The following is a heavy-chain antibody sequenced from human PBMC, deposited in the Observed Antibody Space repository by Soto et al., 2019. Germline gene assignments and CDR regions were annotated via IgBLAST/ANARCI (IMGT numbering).Heavy chain of an antibody. V-gene: IGHV3-30*18. Sequence: PGGSLRLSCAASGFTFSSYGMHWVRQAPGKGLEKVAVISYDGSDKYYADSVKGRFTISRDDSKNTLYLQMNSLRAEDTAVYYCAKTAGYDYVWGSSGLDPWGQGTLVTVSS. CDR3: AKTAGYDYVWGSSGLDP. J-gene: IGHJ5*02. CDR2: ISYDGSDK. CDR1: GFTFSSYG. D-gene: IGHD3-16*01.